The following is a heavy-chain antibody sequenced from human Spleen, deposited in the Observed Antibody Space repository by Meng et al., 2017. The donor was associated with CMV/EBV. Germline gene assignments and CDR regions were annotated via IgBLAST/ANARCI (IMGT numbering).Heavy chain of an antibody. CDR1: GVTFGNFA. CDR3: AKDLFGGTLYYFDY. D-gene: IGHD1-14*01. J-gene: IGHJ4*02. CDR2: IVGSGSNT. V-gene: IGHV3-23*01. Sequence: SGVTFGNFAMSWVRQAPGKGPEWVSAIVGSGSNTFYADSVEGRFTISRDNSKNTLYLQMNSLRAEDTAVYYCAKDLFGGTLYYFDYWGQGTLVTVSS.